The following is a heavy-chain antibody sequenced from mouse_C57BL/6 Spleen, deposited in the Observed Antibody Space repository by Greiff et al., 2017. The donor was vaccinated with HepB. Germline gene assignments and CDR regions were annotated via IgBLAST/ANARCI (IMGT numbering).Heavy chain of an antibody. CDR1: GFTFSSYA. V-gene: IGHV5-9-1*02. CDR2: ISSGGDYN. J-gene: IGHJ3*01. Sequence: EVMLVESGEGLVKPGGSLKLSCAASGFTFSSYAMSWVRQTPEKRLEWVAYISSGGDYNYYEDTVKGRFTISRDNARNTLYLQMSSLKSEDTAMYYCTSDGGGFAYWGQGTLVTVSA. D-gene: IGHD2-3*01. CDR3: TSDGGGFAY.